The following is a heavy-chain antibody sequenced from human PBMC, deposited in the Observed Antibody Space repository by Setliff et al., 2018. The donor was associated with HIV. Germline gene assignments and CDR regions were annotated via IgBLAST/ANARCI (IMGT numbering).Heavy chain of an antibody. CDR3: TGKEVEFLRS. Sequence: GGSLRLSCTTSGFTFGAYYMSWVRQAPGKGLEWVGCIRSKAYGGTAEYAASVKGRFTISRDDFRGIAYLQMNSLKTEDTAVYYCTGKEVEFLRSRGQGTLVTVSS. V-gene: IGHV3-49*04. CDR1: GFTFGAYY. D-gene: IGHD3-3*01. CDR2: IRSKAYGGTA. J-gene: IGHJ4*02.